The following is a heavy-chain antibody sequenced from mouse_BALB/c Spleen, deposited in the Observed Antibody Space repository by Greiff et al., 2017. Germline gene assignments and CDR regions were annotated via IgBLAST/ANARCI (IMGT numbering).Heavy chain of an antibody. V-gene: IGHV1-77*01. J-gene: IGHJ4*01. D-gene: IGHD1-2*01. CDR1: GYTFTDYV. CDR3: ARRYYGPYAMDY. Sequence: VKVVESGPELVKPGASVKMSCKASGYTFTDYVISWVKQRTGQGLEWIGEIYPGSGSTYYNEKFKGKATLTADKSSNTAYMQLSSLTSEDSAVYFCARRYYGPYAMDYWGQGTSVTVSS. CDR2: IYPGSGST.